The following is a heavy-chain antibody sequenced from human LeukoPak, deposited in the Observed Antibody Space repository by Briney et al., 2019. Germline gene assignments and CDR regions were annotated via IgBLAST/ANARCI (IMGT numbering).Heavy chain of an antibody. CDR3: ARLATRYYFDY. CDR1: GGSISSYY. CDR2: IYYSGST. Sequence: PSETLSLTCTVSGGSISSYYWSWIRQPPGKGLERIGYIYYSGSTNYNPSLKSRVTISVDTSKNQFSLKLSSVTAADTAVYYCARLATRYYFDYWGQGTLVTVSS. V-gene: IGHV4-59*01. D-gene: IGHD5-12*01. J-gene: IGHJ4*02.